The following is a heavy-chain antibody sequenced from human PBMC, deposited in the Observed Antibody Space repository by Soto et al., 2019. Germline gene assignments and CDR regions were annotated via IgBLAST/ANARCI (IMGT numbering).Heavy chain of an antibody. D-gene: IGHD4-17*01. CDR3: ARDDASGDNGLDY. Sequence: QVQLVESGGGVVQPGGSLRLSCAASGFTFGRHGMHWVRQAPGKGLEWVAVIGSDGRRASYADSVKGRFTISRDNGQNTLYLQMTSLRAEETAGYYCARDDASGDNGLDYWGQGTLVTVSS. CDR1: GFTFGRHG. J-gene: IGHJ4*02. CDR2: IGSDGRRA. V-gene: IGHV3-33*01.